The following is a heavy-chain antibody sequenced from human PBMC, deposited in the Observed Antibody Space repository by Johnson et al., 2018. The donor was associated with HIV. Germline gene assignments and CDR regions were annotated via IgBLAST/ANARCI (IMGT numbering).Heavy chain of an antibody. CDR2: IRYDGSNK. D-gene: IGHD6-13*01. J-gene: IGHJ3*02. CDR1: GFTFDDYA. V-gene: IGHV3-30*02. Sequence: QVQLVESGGGLVQPGRSLRLSCAASGFTFDDYAMHWVRQAPGKGLEWVPLIRYDGSNKYYADSVKGRLTMSRDNSKNTLYLQMHSLRAEDTAVYYCATDGPCSTSWYCTFDIWGQGTMVTVSS. CDR3: ATDGPCSTSWYCTFDI.